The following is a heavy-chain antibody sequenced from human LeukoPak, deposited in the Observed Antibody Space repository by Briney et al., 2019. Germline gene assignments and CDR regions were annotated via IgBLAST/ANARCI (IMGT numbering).Heavy chain of an antibody. CDR1: GDSISNGFY. Sequence: SSETLSLTCIVSGDSISNGFYWSWIRQPPGKGLEWIGEINHSGSTNYNPSLKSRVTISVDTSKNQFSLKLSSVTAADTAVYYCARRNPIWSGYYRHWCFDLWGRGTLVTVSS. CDR3: ARRNPIWSGYYRHWCFDL. D-gene: IGHD3-3*01. V-gene: IGHV4-34*01. J-gene: IGHJ2*01. CDR2: INHSGST.